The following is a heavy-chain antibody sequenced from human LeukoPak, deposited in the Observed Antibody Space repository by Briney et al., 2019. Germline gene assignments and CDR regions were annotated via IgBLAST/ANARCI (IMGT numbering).Heavy chain of an antibody. V-gene: IGHV3-30*04. CDR3: AREEVIIVVVTAIDY. CDR1: GFTFSSYA. Sequence: GGSLRLSCAASGFTFSSYAMHWVRQAPGKGLEWVAVISYDGSNKYYADSVKGRFTISRDNSKNTLYLQMNSLRAEDTALYYCAREEVIIVVVTAIDYWGQGTLVTVSS. J-gene: IGHJ4*02. CDR2: ISYDGSNK. D-gene: IGHD2-21*02.